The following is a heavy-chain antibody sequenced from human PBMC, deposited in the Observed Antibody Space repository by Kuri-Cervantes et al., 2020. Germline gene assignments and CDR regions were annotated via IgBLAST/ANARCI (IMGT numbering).Heavy chain of an antibody. J-gene: IGHJ3*02. D-gene: IGHD3-22*01. CDR3: AMDRGSSGYYSKAAFDI. CDR1: GHTFTSYG. Sequence: ASVKVSCKASGHTFTSYGISWVRQAPGQGLEWMGWISAYNGDTNYAQKLQGRVTMTTDTSTSTASMEPRSLRCDDTAVYYCAMDRGSSGYYSKAAFDIWGQGTMVTVSS. CDR2: ISAYNGDT. V-gene: IGHV1-18*01.